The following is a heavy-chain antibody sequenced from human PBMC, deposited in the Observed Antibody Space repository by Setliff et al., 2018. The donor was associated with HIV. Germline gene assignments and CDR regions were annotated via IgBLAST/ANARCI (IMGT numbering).Heavy chain of an antibody. CDR1: GGSISSYY. Sequence: SETLSLTCTVSGGSISSYYWSWIRQPPGKGLEWIGYIYYSGSTSYNPSLKSRVTISVDTSKNQFSLKLSSVTAADTAVYYCARGGYSSGWSDMDVWGKGTTVTVSS. CDR3: ARGGYSSGWSDMDV. CDR2: IYYSGST. J-gene: IGHJ6*03. D-gene: IGHD6-19*01. V-gene: IGHV4-59*01.